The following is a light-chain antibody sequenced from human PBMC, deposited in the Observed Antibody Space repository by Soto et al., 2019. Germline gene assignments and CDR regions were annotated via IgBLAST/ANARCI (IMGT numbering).Light chain of an antibody. V-gene: IGKV3-20*01. J-gene: IGKJ4*01. CDR3: QQYGSSPLT. Sequence: EIVLTQSPGTLSLSPGERATLSFRASQEVSSSFLALYQQKPGQAPRLLIYGASSRATGIPDRFSGSGSGTDFTLTISRLEPEDVAVYYCQQYGSSPLTFGGGTKVEIK. CDR1: QEVSSSF. CDR2: GAS.